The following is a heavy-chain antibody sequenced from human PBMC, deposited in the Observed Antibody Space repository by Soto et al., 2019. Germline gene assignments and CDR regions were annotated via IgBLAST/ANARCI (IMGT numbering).Heavy chain of an antibody. CDR1: GGSISSYY. V-gene: IGHV4-59*08. CDR3: ARHVGYCSGGSCPGRLDY. Sequence: QVQLQESGPGLVKPSETLSLTCTVSGGSISSYYWSWIRQPPGKGLEWIGYSYYSGSTNYNPSLKSRVTISVDTSKNQFSLKLSSVTAADTAVYYCARHVGYCSGGSCPGRLDYWGQGTLVTVSS. J-gene: IGHJ4*02. D-gene: IGHD2-15*01. CDR2: SYYSGST.